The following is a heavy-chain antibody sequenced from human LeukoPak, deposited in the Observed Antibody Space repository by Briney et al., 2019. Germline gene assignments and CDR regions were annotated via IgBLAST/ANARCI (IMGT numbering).Heavy chain of an antibody. Sequence: GGSLRLSCAASGFPFSSYSMNWDRQAPGKGLEWVSFISTSSSSIYYADSVKGRFTISRDNAKNSLYLQMNSLRAEDTAVYYCARERYCSIASCYYPFDYWGQGTLVTVPS. D-gene: IGHD2-2*01. J-gene: IGHJ4*02. CDR3: ARERYCSIASCYYPFDY. CDR2: ISTSSSSI. V-gene: IGHV3-21*01. CDR1: GFPFSSYS.